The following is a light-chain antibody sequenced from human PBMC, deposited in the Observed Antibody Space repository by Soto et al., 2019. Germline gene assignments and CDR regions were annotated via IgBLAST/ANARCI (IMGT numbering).Light chain of an antibody. CDR3: QQYASSPVYT. CDR1: QSVSSSY. CDR2: GAS. J-gene: IGKJ2*01. Sequence: EIVLTQSPGTLSLSPGERATLSCRASQSVSSSYFAWYQQKPGQAPRLLLYGASSRATGIPDRFSGSGSGTDFTLTISRLEPEDFAVYYCQQYASSPVYTFGQGNKLEIK. V-gene: IGKV3-20*01.